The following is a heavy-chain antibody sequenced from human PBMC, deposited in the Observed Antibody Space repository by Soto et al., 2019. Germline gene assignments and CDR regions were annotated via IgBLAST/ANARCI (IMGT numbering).Heavy chain of an antibody. V-gene: IGHV1-46*01. CDR3: VKGYCTTTPCSGDFQH. Sequence: QVQLVQSGAEVKKPGASVKVACKASGYKFTTYFIHWVRQAPGQGLEWMGMIHPSGDTGYGQKSRCRVTMTIDTSTTTAYMELRNLTSEDTAIYFSVKGYCTTTPCSGDFQHWGQGTLVTVSS. CDR2: IHPSGDT. CDR1: GYKFTTYF. J-gene: IGHJ1*01. D-gene: IGHD2-8*01.